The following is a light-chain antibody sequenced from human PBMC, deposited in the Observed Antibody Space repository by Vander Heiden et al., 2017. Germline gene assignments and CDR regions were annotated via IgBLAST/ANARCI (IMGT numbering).Light chain of an antibody. Sequence: SYELTQPPSVSVSPGPTASVPCSGDKVGHKYACWYQQKPGQSPVLVIYQDSKRPSGFPEGFSGSNSGNTATLTISGTQAMDEADYYCQAWDSSSYVFGTGTKVTVL. V-gene: IGLV3-1*01. CDR3: QAWDSSSYV. CDR1: KVGHKY. J-gene: IGLJ1*01. CDR2: QDS.